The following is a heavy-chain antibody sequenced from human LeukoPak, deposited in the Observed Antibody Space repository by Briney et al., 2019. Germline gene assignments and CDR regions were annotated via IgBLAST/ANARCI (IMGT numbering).Heavy chain of an antibody. D-gene: IGHD6-6*01. CDR1: GFTFDDYT. J-gene: IGHJ6*03. V-gene: IGHV3-43*01. CDR2: ISWDGGST. CDR3: AKSATRLVSDYYYYMDV. Sequence: SGGSLRLSCAASGFTFDDYTMHWVRQAPGKGLEWVSLISWDGGSTYYADSVRGRFTISRDNSKNSLYLQMNSLRTEDTALYYCAKSATRLVSDYYYYMDVWGKGTTVTVSS.